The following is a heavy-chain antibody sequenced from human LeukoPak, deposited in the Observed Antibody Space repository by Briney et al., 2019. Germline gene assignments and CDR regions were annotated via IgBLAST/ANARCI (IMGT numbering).Heavy chain of an antibody. CDR1: GGSFSGYY. CDR2: INHSGST. V-gene: IGHV4-34*01. Sequence: SETLSLTCAVYGGSFSGYYWSWIRQPPGKGLEWIGEINHSGSTNYNPSLKSRVTISVDTSKNQFSLKLSSVTAADTAVYYCARGRSSSWYRSSRVDPWGQGTLVTVSS. CDR3: ARGRSSSWYRSSRVDP. D-gene: IGHD6-13*01. J-gene: IGHJ5*02.